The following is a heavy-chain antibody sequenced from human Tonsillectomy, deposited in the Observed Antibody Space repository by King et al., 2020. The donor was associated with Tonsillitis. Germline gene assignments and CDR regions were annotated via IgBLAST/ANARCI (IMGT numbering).Heavy chain of an antibody. CDR2: IHHSGST. V-gene: IGHV4-30-2*01. CDR1: GASISSGGYS. CDR3: ASLTTGIAAPGTMDF. D-gene: IGHD2-15*01. Sequence: LQLQESGSGLVKPSQTLSLTCAVSGASISSGGYSWSWIRQPPGKGLEWIGYIHHSGSTNYNPSLKSRVTMSVDRSRDQFSLRLTAVTAAATAVYYCASLTTGIAAPGTMDFWGQGSLVTVSS. J-gene: IGHJ4*02.